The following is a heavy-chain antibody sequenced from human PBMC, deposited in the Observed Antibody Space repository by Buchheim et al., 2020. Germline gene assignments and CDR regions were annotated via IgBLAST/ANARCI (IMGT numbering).Heavy chain of an antibody. J-gene: IGHJ4*02. V-gene: IGHV4-39*07. Sequence: HLHLQESGPGLVKPSETLSLTCSVSGDSIRSSAYFWGWIRQSPGRALEWIASINYSGRAFYNPFLESRVTMSLDTSNNQFSLKLQSVTAADTAVYYCAREGWGAKSEDDDWGPGTL. D-gene: IGHD3-16*01. CDR1: GDSIRSSAYF. CDR2: INYSGRA. CDR3: AREGWGAKSEDDD.